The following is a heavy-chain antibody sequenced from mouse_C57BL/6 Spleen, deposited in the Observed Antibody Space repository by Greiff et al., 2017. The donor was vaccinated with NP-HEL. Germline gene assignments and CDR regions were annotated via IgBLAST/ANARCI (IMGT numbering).Heavy chain of an antibody. J-gene: IGHJ4*01. CDR1: GFTFSSYA. V-gene: IGHV5-4*01. Sequence: EVQRVESGGGLVKPGGSLKLSCAASGFTFSSYAMSWVRQTPEKGLEWVATISDGGSYTYYPDNVKGRVTISRDNAKNNLYLQMSHLKSEDTAMYYCARDRALRKAMDYWGQGTSVTVSS. CDR3: ARDRALRKAMDY. CDR2: ISDGGSYT. D-gene: IGHD3-3*01.